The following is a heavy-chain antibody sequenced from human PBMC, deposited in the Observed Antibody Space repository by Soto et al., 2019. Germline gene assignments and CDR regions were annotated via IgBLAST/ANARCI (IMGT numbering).Heavy chain of an antibody. Sequence: QVQLVESGGGVVQPGTSLRVSCVGSGFTFRSYVIHWVRQAPGKGLEWVALTSYDGSDKYYADSVRGRFTISRDNSRNTVDLQMDSLRLEDMALYYCARWGTTGGLDVWGQGTLVSVSS. CDR2: TSYDGSDK. CDR1: GFTFRSYV. CDR3: ARWGTTGGLDV. V-gene: IGHV3-30*19. D-gene: IGHD3-16*01. J-gene: IGHJ1*01.